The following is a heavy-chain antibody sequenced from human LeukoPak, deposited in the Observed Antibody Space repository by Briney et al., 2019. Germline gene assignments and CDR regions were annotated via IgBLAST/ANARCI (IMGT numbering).Heavy chain of an antibody. CDR1: GTSFTSYW. V-gene: IGHV5-10-1*01. CDR3: ARDASRESHYYYYGMDV. D-gene: IGHD6-6*01. J-gene: IGHJ6*02. CDR2: IDPSDSYT. Sequence: GAPLKISCKGSGTSFTSYWISWVRQKHGKGLEWVGRIDPSDSYTDYSPSFQGHVTISADKSIGTAYLQWSSLKASDTAMYYCARDASRESHYYYYGMDVWGQGTTVTVSS.